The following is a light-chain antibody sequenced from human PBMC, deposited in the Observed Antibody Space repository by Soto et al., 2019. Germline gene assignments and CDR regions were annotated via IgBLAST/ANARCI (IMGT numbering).Light chain of an antibody. J-gene: IGKJ1*01. CDR2: DAS. V-gene: IGKV1-5*01. CDR1: QSINNW. Sequence: DIQMTQSPSTLSASIGDRVTITCRASQSINNWLAWYQQKPGKAPNLLIYDASNLPSGVPSRFNGSGSGTEFTLTISCLQRDDYATYYCQQYNSFSPPWTFGQGTKVEIK. CDR3: QQYNSFSPPWT.